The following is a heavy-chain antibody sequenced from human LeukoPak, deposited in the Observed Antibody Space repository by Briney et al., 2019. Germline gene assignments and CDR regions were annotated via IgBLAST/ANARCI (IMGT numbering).Heavy chain of an antibody. CDR1: EYTFTNYY. D-gene: IGHD6-19*01. CDR3: AKDNRRHYTSGPNPDSLH. CDR2: INPSGGST. V-gene: IGHV1-46*01. Sequence: ASVKVSCKASEYTFTNYYIHWVRQAPGQGLEWMGIINPSGGSTSYAQNFQGRVTMTRDTSTSTVYMELSSLRSEDTAFYYCAKDNRRHYTSGPNPDSLHWGQGALVTVSS. J-gene: IGHJ4*02.